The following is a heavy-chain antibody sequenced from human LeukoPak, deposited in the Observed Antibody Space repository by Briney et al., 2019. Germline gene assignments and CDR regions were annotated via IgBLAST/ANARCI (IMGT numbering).Heavy chain of an antibody. J-gene: IGHJ4*02. V-gene: IGHV4-4*08. CDR2: SHTGGSI. CDR3: ARRRGGFGEGEFDY. D-gene: IGHD3-10*01. CDR1: GVSISGFY. Sequence: SETLSLTCTVSGVSISGFYWNWIRQPPRKGLEWVGYSHTGGSISSNPSLNSQVAFSMDTSKNQVSLRLNSVTATDTAVYYCARRRGGFGEGEFDYWGQGIPVTVST.